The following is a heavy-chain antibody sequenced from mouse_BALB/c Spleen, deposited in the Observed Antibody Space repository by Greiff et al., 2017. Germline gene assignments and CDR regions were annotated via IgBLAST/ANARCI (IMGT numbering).Heavy chain of an antibody. CDR3: ARGGTRFAY. Sequence: VQLQQSGAELAKPGASVKMSCKASGYTFTSYWMHWVKQRPGQGLEWIGYINPSTGYTEYNQKFKDKATLTADKSSSTAYMQLSSLTSEDSAVYYCARGGTRFAYWGQGTLITVSA. V-gene: IGHV1-7*01. J-gene: IGHJ3*01. CDR1: GYTFTSYW. CDR2: INPSTGYT. D-gene: IGHD4-1*01.